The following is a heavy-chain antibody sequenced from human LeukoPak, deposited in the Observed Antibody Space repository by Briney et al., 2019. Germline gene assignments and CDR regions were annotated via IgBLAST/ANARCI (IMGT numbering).Heavy chain of an antibody. CDR2: IYYSGIT. CDR1: GGSISSSSYH. Sequence: SETLSLTCGVSGGSISSSSYHWGWTRQPPGKGLEWIGSIYYSGITYYNPSLKSRVTISVDTSRNHFSLKLTSVSAADTAVYYCSRLREGSPGDYWGQGTLVTVSS. D-gene: IGHD1-26*01. J-gene: IGHJ4*02. V-gene: IGHV4-39*02. CDR3: SRLREGSPGDY.